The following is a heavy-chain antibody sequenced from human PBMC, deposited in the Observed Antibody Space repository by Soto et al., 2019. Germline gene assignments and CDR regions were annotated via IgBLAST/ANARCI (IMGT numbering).Heavy chain of an antibody. V-gene: IGHV1-69*01. CDR2: IIPIFGPA. Sequence: QVQLVQSGSEVKKPGSSVRVSCQASGGSVSNSAISWLRQAPGQGLEWMGGIIPIFGPAIYARKFQGRFTISADEATGTAYMELNNVRSDDTAVYYCGRGSSLTTVEYWGQGTLGTVSS. D-gene: IGHD6-6*01. J-gene: IGHJ4*02. CDR1: GGSVSNSA. CDR3: GRGSSLTTVEY.